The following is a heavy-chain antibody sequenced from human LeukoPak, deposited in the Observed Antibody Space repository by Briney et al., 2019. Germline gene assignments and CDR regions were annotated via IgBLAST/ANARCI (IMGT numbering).Heavy chain of an antibody. J-gene: IGHJ3*02. CDR1: GFTLDDYA. V-gene: IGHV3-9*03. Sequence: GGSLRLSCAASGFTLDDYAMHWVRQAPGKGLEWVSGISWNSGSIGYADSVKGRFTISRDNAKNSLYLQMNSLRAEDMALYYCAKDIAARSSIVAFDIWGQGTMVTVSS. D-gene: IGHD6-6*01. CDR2: ISWNSGSI. CDR3: AKDIAARSSIVAFDI.